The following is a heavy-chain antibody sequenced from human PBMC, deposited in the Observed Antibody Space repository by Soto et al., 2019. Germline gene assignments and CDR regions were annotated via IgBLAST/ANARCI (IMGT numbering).Heavy chain of an antibody. CDR1: GFTFSSYW. D-gene: IGHD3-22*01. CDR3: ARARYYDSSGYFY. Sequence: EVQLVESGGGLVQPGGSLRLSCAASGFTFSSYWMSWVRQAPGKGLEWVANIKQDGSEKYYVDSVKGRFTISRDNAKNSLYMQMNSLRAEDTAVYYCARARYYDSSGYFYSGQGTLVTASS. V-gene: IGHV3-7*01. J-gene: IGHJ4*02. CDR2: IKQDGSEK.